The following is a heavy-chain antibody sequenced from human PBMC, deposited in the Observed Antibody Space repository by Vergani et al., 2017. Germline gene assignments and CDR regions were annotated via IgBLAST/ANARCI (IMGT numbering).Heavy chain of an antibody. CDR3: AATYYYDSSDYYNNWVDP. D-gene: IGHD3-22*01. J-gene: IGHJ5*02. V-gene: IGHV1-18*01. CDR1: GYTFTSYG. Sequence: QVQLVQSGAEVKKPGASVKVSCKASGYTFTSYGINWVRQAPGQGLEWMGWISAYNGDRSYAQKFQGRVTMTTDTSTSTAYMELRSLRSDDTAVYYCAATYYYDSSDYYNNWVDPWGQGTLVTVSS. CDR2: ISAYNGDR.